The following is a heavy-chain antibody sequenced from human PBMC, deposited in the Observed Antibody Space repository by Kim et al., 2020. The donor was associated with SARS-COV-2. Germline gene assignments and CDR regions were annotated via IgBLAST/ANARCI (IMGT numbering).Heavy chain of an antibody. Sequence: SETLSLTCTVSGGSISSSSFYWGWIRQPPGKGLEWIGSIYYSGSTYYNPSLKSRVTISVDTSKNQFSLKLSSVTAADTAVYYCARVRIDDDYYFDYWGQGTLVTVSS. J-gene: IGHJ4*02. CDR2: IYYSGST. D-gene: IGHD1-26*01. CDR1: GGSISSSSFY. V-gene: IGHV4-39*07. CDR3: ARVRIDDDYYFDY.